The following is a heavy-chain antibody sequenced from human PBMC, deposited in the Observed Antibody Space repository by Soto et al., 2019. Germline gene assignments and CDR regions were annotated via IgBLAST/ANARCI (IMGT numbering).Heavy chain of an antibody. J-gene: IGHJ6*03. V-gene: IGHV1-46*01. D-gene: IGHD6-6*01. CDR2: INPSGGST. Sequence: ASVKVSCKASGYTFTSYYMHWVRQAPGQGLEWMGIINPSGGSTSYAQKFQGRVTMTRDTSTSTVYMELSSLRSEDTAVYYCARDRRNLLGLSSDYYYYMDVCGKGTMVTVSS. CDR3: ARDRRNLLGLSSDYYYYMDV. CDR1: GYTFTSYY.